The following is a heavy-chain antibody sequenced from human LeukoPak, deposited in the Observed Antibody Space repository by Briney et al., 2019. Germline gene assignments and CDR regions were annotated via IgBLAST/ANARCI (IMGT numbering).Heavy chain of an antibody. V-gene: IGHV1-2*02. J-gene: IGHJ6*03. CDR1: GYTFTGYY. D-gene: IGHD5-18*01. CDR3: ARQYSYTLYYYYYYMDV. Sequence: GASVKVSCKASGYTFTGYYMHWVRQAPGQGLEWMGWINPNSGGTNYAQKFQGRVTMTRDTSISTAYMELSRLRSDDTAVYYCARQYSYTLYYYYYYMDVWGKGTTVTVSS. CDR2: INPNSGGT.